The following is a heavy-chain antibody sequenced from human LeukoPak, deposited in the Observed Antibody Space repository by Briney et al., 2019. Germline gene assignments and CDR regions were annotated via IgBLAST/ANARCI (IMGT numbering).Heavy chain of an antibody. CDR1: GGSIRSSSHY. CDR2: IYFSGST. V-gene: IGHV4-39*01. J-gene: IGHJ6*02. CDR3: ARLYYYYGMDV. Sequence: SETLSLTCTVSGGSIRSSSHYWVWIRQPPGKGLEWIGSIYFSGSTYYNPSLKSRVTISVDMSKSQFFLKLTSVTAADTAVYYCARLYYYYGMDVWGQGTTVTVSS.